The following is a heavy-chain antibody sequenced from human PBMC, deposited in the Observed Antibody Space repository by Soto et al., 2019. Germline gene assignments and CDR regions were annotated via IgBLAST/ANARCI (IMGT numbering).Heavy chain of an antibody. Sequence: SETLSLTCTVSGGSVSSGSYYWSWIRQPPGKGLEWIGYIYYSGSTNYNPSLKSRVTISVDTSKNQFSLKLSSVTAADTAVYYCAGLAIMRPYYYGMDVWGQGTTVTVSS. V-gene: IGHV4-61*01. CDR2: IYYSGST. CDR1: GGSVSSGSYY. D-gene: IGHD3-9*01. CDR3: AGLAIMRPYYYGMDV. J-gene: IGHJ6*02.